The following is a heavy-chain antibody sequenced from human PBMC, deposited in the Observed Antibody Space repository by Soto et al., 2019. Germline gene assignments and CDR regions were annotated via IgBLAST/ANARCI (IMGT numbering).Heavy chain of an antibody. J-gene: IGHJ4*02. V-gene: IGHV3-11*01. CDR3: ARDLVAVSGGVYSSSSGGYFFDF. D-gene: IGHD6-6*01. CDR1: GFNFSDYY. CDR2: ISNSGRTL. Sequence: QVQLVESGGGLVKPGGSLRLSCAASGFNFSDYYMSWIRQAPGKGPEWVSYISNSGRTLYYADSMKGRFTISRDNARNSLFLQMNSLRSDDTAVYYCARDLVAVSGGVYSSSSGGYFFDFWGQGTLVTVSS.